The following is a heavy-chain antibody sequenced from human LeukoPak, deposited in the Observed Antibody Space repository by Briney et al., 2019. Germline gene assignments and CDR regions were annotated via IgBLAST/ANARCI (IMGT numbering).Heavy chain of an antibody. CDR3: ARDFAAMIDY. CDR2: INQDGSEK. D-gene: IGHD2-2*01. Sequence: GGSLRLSCTASGFTFSNYWMSWVRQAPGKGLEWVANINQDGSEKYFVASVRGRFTISRDNAKNSLFLQMNSLRAEDTAVYYCARDFAAMIDYWGQGTLVTVSS. J-gene: IGHJ4*02. V-gene: IGHV3-7*05. CDR1: GFTFSNYW.